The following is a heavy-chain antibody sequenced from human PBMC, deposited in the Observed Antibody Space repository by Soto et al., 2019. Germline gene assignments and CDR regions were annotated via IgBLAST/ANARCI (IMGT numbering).Heavy chain of an antibody. CDR1: GYSISSSNW. V-gene: IGHV4-28*01. CDR2: MDYSGTA. J-gene: IGHJ4*02. Sequence: PSDTLSLTCAVSGYSISSSNWWGWIRQPPGKGLEWIGYMDYSGTAYYNPSVRSRVTMSVDTSKNQVSLKLTSVTAVDTAVYYCARREIQGPIEYWGQGTLVTVSS. CDR3: ARREIQGPIEY. D-gene: IGHD1-26*01.